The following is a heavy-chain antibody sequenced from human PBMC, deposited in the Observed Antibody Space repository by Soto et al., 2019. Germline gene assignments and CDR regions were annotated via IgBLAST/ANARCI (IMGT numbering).Heavy chain of an antibody. CDR2: INHSGST. V-gene: IGHV4-34*01. CDR3: ARNYGGNSERDYYYGMDV. J-gene: IGHJ6*02. CDR1: GGSFSGYY. D-gene: IGHD2-21*02. Sequence: SETLSLTCAVYGGSFSGYYWSWIRQPPGKGLEWIGEINHSGSTNYNPSLKSRFTRSVDTSKNQFSLKLSSGTAADTAVYYCARNYGGNSERDYYYGMDVWGQGTTVTVSS.